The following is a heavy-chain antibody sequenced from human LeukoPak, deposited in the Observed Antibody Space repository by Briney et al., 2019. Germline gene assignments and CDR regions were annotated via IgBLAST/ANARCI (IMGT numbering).Heavy chain of an antibody. CDR2: IFYTGSA. D-gene: IGHD1-26*01. V-gene: IGHV4-59*01. J-gene: IGHJ5*02. CDR1: GFTFDDYA. CDR3: TRGHHSSFNNWFDP. Sequence: PGGSLRLSCAASGFTFDDYAMHWVRQAPGKGLEWLGYIFYTGSADYNPSLKGRATFSLDEPTNQFSLHLKSVTAADTAFYFCTRGHHSSFNNWFDPWGQGTLVTVSS.